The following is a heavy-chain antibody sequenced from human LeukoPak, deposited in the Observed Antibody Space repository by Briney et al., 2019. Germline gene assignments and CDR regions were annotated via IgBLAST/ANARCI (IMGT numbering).Heavy chain of an antibody. J-gene: IGHJ4*02. CDR3: ATELYSGSYGGPFDY. CDR1: GYTFTSYG. Sequence: GASVKVSCKASGYTFTSYGISWVRQAPGQGLEWMGWISAYNGNTNYAQKLQGRVTMTTDTSTSTAYMELRSLRSDDTAVYYCATELYSGSYGGPFDYWGQGTLVTVSS. CDR2: ISAYNGNT. D-gene: IGHD1-26*01. V-gene: IGHV1-18*01.